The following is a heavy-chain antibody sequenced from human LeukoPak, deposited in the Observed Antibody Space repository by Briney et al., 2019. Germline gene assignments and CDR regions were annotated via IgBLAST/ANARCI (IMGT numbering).Heavy chain of an antibody. Sequence: ASVKVSCKASGYTFTSYDINWVRQATGQGLEWMGWMNPNSGNTGYAQKFQGRVTITRNTSISTAYMELSSLRSEDTAVYYCARGGYCSSTSCQTSDYYYVDVWGKGTTVTVSS. D-gene: IGHD2-2*01. J-gene: IGHJ6*03. CDR2: MNPNSGNT. V-gene: IGHV1-8*03. CDR3: ARGGYCSSTSCQTSDYYYVDV. CDR1: GYTFTSYD.